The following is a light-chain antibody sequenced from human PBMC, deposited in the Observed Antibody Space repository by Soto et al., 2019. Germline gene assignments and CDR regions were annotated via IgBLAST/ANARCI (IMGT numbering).Light chain of an antibody. V-gene: IGKV3-20*01. CDR1: QSVSNNY. J-gene: IGKJ2*01. CDR2: GAS. Sequence: EIVLTQSPGTLSLSPGERATLSCRASQSVSNNYVAWYQQKSGQAPRLLIYGASKRASGIPDRFSGSGSGAVFTLAVSSLEPEGFAVYCCQQYGSSPMYNFGQGTRL. CDR3: QQYGSSPMYN.